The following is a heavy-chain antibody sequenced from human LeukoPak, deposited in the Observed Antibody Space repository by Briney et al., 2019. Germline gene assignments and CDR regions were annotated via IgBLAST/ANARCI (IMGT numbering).Heavy chain of an antibody. Sequence: GGSLRLSCAASGFTFSSYSMSWVRQSPGKGLEGVSSISDDSNYIYYADSVKGRFTISRDNAKNSLYLQMNRLRAEDTAVYYCARARDILTGDYTPYYGIDVWGQGPTVTVSS. CDR2: ISDDSNYI. V-gene: IGHV3-21*01. D-gene: IGHD3-9*01. J-gene: IGHJ6*02. CDR1: GFTFSSYS. CDR3: ARARDILTGDYTPYYGIDV.